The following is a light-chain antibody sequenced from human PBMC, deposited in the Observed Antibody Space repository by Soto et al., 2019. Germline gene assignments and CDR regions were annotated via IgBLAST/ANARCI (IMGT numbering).Light chain of an antibody. CDR2: EVS. CDR1: SSDVGGYSY. V-gene: IGLV2-14*01. Sequence: QSALTQPASVSGSPGQSITISCTGTSSDVGGYSYVSWYQQHPGKTPKLMIYEVSNRPSGVSHRFSGSKSGNTASLTISGLQTEDEDDYYFSSFSSITREVFGGGTKLTVL. J-gene: IGLJ2*01. CDR3: SSFSSITREV.